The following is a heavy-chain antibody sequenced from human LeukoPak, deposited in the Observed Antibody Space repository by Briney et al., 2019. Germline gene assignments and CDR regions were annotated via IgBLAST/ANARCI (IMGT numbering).Heavy chain of an antibody. D-gene: IGHD4-17*01. CDR3: AKHPTHMTTVTTSAFDF. CDR2: ISYDGSNK. V-gene: IGHV3-30*04. Sequence: PGGSLRLSCAASGFIFSSYAMHWVRQAPGKGLEWVAVISYDGSNKYYADSVKGRFTISRDNSKNTLYLQMNSLSAEDTAVYFCAKHPTHMTTVTTSAFDFWGQGTMVTVSS. J-gene: IGHJ3*01. CDR1: GFIFSSYA.